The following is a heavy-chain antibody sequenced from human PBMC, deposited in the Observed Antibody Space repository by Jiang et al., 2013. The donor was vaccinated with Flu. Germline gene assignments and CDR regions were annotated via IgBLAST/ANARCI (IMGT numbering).Heavy chain of an antibody. D-gene: IGHD3-10*01. CDR2: INAGNGNT. CDR1: GYTFTSYA. V-gene: IGHV1-3*01. Sequence: SGAEVKKPGASVKVSCKASGYTFTSYAMHWVRQAPGQRLEWMGWINAGNGNTKYSQKFQGRVTITRDTSASTAYMELSSLRSEDTAVYYCARDDNGGRFGELRFSFDPWGQGTLVTVSS. CDR3: ARDDNGGRFGELRFSFDP. J-gene: IGHJ5*02.